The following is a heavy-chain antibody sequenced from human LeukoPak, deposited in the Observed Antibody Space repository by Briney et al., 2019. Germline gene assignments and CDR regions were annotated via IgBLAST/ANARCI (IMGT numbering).Heavy chain of an antibody. D-gene: IGHD3-16*01. V-gene: IGHV3-23*01. Sequence: SGGSLRLSCVASGFTLSSYAMSWVRETPARGLEWVSSLRGNGDAFYADSVKGRFTLSRDESRNTVYLQLNKLRVEDTAIYYCAKASWVSTADAVLWGQGTVVTVSS. CDR2: LRGNGDA. CDR1: GFTLSSYA. J-gene: IGHJ4*02. CDR3: AKASWVSTADAVL.